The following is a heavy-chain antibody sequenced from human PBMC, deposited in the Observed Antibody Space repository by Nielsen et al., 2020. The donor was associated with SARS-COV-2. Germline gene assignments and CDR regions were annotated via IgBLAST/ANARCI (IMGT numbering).Heavy chain of an antibody. V-gene: IGHV1-3*01. CDR1: GYTFTSYA. CDR2: INAGNGNT. CDR3: ARPTTVTTGRGYYYYMDV. D-gene: IGHD4-17*01. Sequence: ASVKVSCKASGYTFTSYAMHWVRQAPGQRLEWMGWINAGNGNTKYSQKFQGRVTITRDTSASTAYMELSSLRSEDTAVYYCARPTTVTTGRGYYYYMDVWGKGTTVTVSS. J-gene: IGHJ6*03.